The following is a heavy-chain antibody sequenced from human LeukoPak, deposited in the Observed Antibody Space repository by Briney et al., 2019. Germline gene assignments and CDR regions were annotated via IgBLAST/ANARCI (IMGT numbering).Heavy chain of an antibody. J-gene: IGHJ4*02. D-gene: IGHD6-13*01. Sequence: PSETLSLTCTVSGGSISSYYWSWIRQPPGKGLEWIGYIYYSGSTNYNPSLKSRVTISLDTSQNQFSLKLSSVTAADTAVYYCARVGSTAWPFDYWGQGTLVTVSS. V-gene: IGHV4-59*08. CDR1: GGSISSYY. CDR2: IYYSGST. CDR3: ARVGSTAWPFDY.